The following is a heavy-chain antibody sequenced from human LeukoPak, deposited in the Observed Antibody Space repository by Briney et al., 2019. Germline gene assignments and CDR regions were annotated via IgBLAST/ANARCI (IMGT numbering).Heavy chain of an antibody. CDR1: GGSMSTYY. J-gene: IGHJ3*02. D-gene: IGHD1-14*01. CDR3: ARLTKRNDPFAI. Sequence: PSETLSLTCTVSGGSMSTYYWSWIRQPPGKGLEWIGYIYYSGSTNYNPSLRSRVTISVDTSKNQFSLKLTSVTAADTAVYYCARLTKRNDPFAIWGQGTMVTVSS. V-gene: IGHV4-59*01. CDR2: IYYSGST.